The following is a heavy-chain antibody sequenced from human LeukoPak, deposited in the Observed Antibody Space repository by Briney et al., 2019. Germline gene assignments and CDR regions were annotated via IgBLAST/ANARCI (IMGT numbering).Heavy chain of an antibody. J-gene: IGHJ6*03. CDR2: ISGSGGST. CDR3: ARDRGRYYMDV. CDR1: GFTFSSYG. Sequence: GGTLRLPCAASGFTFSSYGMSWVRQAPGKGLEWVSAISGSGGSTYYADSVKGRFTISRDNSKNTLYLQMNSLRAGDTAVYYCARDRGRYYMDVWGKGTTVTISS. V-gene: IGHV3-23*01. D-gene: IGHD6-25*01.